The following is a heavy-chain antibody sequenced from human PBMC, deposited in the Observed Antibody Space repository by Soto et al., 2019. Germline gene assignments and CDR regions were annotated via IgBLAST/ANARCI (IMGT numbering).Heavy chain of an antibody. V-gene: IGHV3-15*01. Sequence: GGSLRLSCAASGFTFSNAWMSWVRQAPGKGLEWVGRIKSKTDGGTTDYAAPVKGRFTISRDDSKNTLYLQMNSLKTEDTAVYYCTPLFYCSGGSCHDYWGQGTLVTVSS. CDR2: IKSKTDGGTT. D-gene: IGHD2-15*01. CDR3: TPLFYCSGGSCHDY. J-gene: IGHJ4*02. CDR1: GFTFSNAW.